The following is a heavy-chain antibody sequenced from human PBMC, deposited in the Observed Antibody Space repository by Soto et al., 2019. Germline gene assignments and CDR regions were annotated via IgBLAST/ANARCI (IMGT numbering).Heavy chain of an antibody. V-gene: IGHV1-18*01. D-gene: IGHD2-2*01. J-gene: IGHJ6*02. CDR1: GYTFTNYG. Sequence: QVQLVQSGPEVKKPGASVKVSCKASGYTFTNYGITWVRQAPGQGLEWMGWITASNGNTNYARESQGRPTLARGTTAKTGQMELKGLGSAGTAVVFLAGGASCSSASCYDNFHYGLAVWGQGTTVIVSS. CDR2: ITASNGNT. CDR3: AGGASCSSASCYDNFHYGLAV.